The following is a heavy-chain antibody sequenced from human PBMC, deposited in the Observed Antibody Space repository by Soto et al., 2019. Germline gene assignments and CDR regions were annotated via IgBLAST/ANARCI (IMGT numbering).Heavy chain of an antibody. CDR1: GYTFTSYG. Sequence: QVQLVQSGAEVKKPGASVKVSCKASGYTFTSYGISWVRQAPGQGLEWMGWISAYNGNTKYAQNLQGRVTMTTDTSTSTAYMELRSLRSDDTAVYYCATSNCSGGSCYSYDFDYWGQGTLVTVSS. CDR2: ISAYNGNT. CDR3: ATSNCSGGSCYSYDFDY. D-gene: IGHD2-15*01. J-gene: IGHJ4*02. V-gene: IGHV1-18*01.